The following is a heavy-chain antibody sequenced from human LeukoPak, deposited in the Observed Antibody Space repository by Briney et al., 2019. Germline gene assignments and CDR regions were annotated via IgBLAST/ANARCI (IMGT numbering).Heavy chain of an antibody. J-gene: IGHJ4*02. D-gene: IGHD6-6*01. V-gene: IGHV3-53*01. CDR2: IYSDNT. CDR1: GFTVSSNS. Sequence: GGSLRLSCTVSGFTVSSNSMSWVRQAPGKGLEWVSFIYSDNTHYSDSVKGRFTISRDNSKNTLYLQMNSLRAEDTAVYYCAKGGAARPGFDYWGQGTLVTVSS. CDR3: AKGGAARPGFDY.